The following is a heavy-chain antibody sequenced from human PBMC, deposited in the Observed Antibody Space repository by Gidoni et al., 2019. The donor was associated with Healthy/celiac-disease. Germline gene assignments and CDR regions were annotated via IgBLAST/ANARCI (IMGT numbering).Heavy chain of an antibody. D-gene: IGHD2-21*01. J-gene: IGHJ4*02. Sequence: QLQLQESGPGLVKPSETLSLTCTVSGGSISSSSYYWGWIRQPPGKGLEWIGSIYYSGSTYYNPSLKSRVTISVDTSKNQFSLKLSSVTAADTAVYYCARLLVIYLAHYFDYWGQGTLVTVSS. V-gene: IGHV4-39*01. CDR2: IYYSGST. CDR1: GGSISSSSYY. CDR3: ARLLVIYLAHYFDY.